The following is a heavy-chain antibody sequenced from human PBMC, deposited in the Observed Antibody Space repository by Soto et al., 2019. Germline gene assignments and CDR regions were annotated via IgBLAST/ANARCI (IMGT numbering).Heavy chain of an antibody. CDR1: GGTFSSYA. CDR3: AIRYYDYVWGSYRGYYFVY. V-gene: IGHV1-69*01. CDR2: IIPIFGTA. D-gene: IGHD3-16*02. Sequence: QVQLVQSGAEVKKPGSSVKVSCKASGGTFSSYAISWVRQAPGQGLEWMGGIIPIFGTANYAQKFQGRVTITADESTSTAYMELSSLRSEDTAVYYCAIRYYDYVWGSYRGYYFVYWGQGTLVTVSS. J-gene: IGHJ4*02.